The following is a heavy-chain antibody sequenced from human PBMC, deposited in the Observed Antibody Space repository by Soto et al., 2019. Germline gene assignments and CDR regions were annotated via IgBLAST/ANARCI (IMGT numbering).Heavy chain of an antibody. CDR3: ARVLDSSGFDDAFDI. Sequence: QVQLVQSGAEVKKPGSSVKVSCKASGGTFSSYAISWVRQAPGQGLEWMGGNIPIFGTANYAQTFQGRVTITADESTITAYMELSSLRSEDTAVYYCARVLDSSGFDDAFDIWGQGTMVTVSS. J-gene: IGHJ3*02. D-gene: IGHD3-22*01. CDR1: GGTFSSYA. V-gene: IGHV1-69*01. CDR2: NIPIFGTA.